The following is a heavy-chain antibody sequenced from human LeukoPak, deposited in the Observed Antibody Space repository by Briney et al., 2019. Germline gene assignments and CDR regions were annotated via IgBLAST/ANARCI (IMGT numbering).Heavy chain of an antibody. CDR1: GFTFITYA. D-gene: IGHD2-2*01. Sequence: GGSLRLSCAGSGFTFITYAMNWVRQAPGKGLEGVSSISGSGGGTYYADSVKGRFTVSRDNSKNTLFLQMNSLRAEDTAVYYCATGYCTGTSCLHYYYYGMDVWGQGTTVTVSS. CDR2: ISGSGGGT. J-gene: IGHJ6*02. CDR3: ATGYCTGTSCLHYYYYGMDV. V-gene: IGHV3-23*01.